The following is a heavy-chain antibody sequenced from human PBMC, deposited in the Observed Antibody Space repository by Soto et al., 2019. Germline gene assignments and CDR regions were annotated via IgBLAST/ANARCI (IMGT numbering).Heavy chain of an antibody. Sequence: SVKVSCKASGGTFSSYAISWVRQAPGQGLEWMGGIIPIFGTANYAQKFQGRVTITADESTSTAYMELSSLRSEDTAVYYCGWGTTVTTTYYYYYGMDAWGQGTTVTVSS. J-gene: IGHJ6*02. V-gene: IGHV1-69*13. CDR2: IIPIFGTA. CDR3: GWGTTVTTTYYYYYGMDA. D-gene: IGHD4-17*01. CDR1: GGTFSSYA.